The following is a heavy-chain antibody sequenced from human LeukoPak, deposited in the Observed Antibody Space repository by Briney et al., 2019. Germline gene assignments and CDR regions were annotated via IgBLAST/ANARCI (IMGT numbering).Heavy chain of an antibody. J-gene: IGHJ6*02. CDR2: ISGSGGST. Sequence: GGSLRLSCAASGFTFSSYAMSWVRQAPGKGLEWVSAISGSGGSTYYADSVKGRFTISRDNSKNTLYLQMNSLRAEDTAVYYCAKVPYYYDSSGYYYGMDVWGQGTTVTVSS. V-gene: IGHV3-23*01. CDR3: AKVPYYYDSSGYYYGMDV. D-gene: IGHD3-22*01. CDR1: GFTFSSYA.